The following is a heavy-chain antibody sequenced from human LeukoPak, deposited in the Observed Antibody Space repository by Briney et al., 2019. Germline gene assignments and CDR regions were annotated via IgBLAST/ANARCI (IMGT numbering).Heavy chain of an antibody. CDR3: ARADKEWELQDWYFDL. Sequence: QASETLSLTCTVSGGSISSYYWSWIRQPAGKGLEWIGRIYTSGSTNYNPSLKSRVTISVDTSKNQFSLKLSSVTAADTAVYYCARADKEWELQDWYFDLWGRGTLVTVSS. CDR2: IYTSGST. CDR1: GGSISSYY. J-gene: IGHJ2*01. D-gene: IGHD1-26*01. V-gene: IGHV4-4*07.